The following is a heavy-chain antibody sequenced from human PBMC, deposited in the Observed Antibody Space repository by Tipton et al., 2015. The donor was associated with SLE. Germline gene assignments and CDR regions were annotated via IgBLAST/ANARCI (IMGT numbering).Heavy chain of an antibody. CDR2: IYHSGST. J-gene: IGHJ5*02. CDR3: ASGAMTTVVTRWFDP. CDR1: GYSISSGYY. Sequence: TLSLTCAVSGYSISSGYYWGWIRQPPGKGLEWIGSIYHSGSTYYNPSLKSRVTISVDTSKNQFSLKLSSVTAADTAVYYCASGAMTTVVTRWFDPWGQGTLVTVSS. V-gene: IGHV4-38-2*01. D-gene: IGHD4-23*01.